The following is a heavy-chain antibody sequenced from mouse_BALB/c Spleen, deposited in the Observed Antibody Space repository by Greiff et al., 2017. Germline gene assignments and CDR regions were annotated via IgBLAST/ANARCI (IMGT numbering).Heavy chain of an antibody. V-gene: IGHV14-1*02. D-gene: IGHD2-10*02. J-gene: IGHJ2*01. CDR1: GFNIKDYY. Sequence: VQLQQSGAELVRPGALVKLSCKASGFNIKDYYMHWVKQRPEQGLEWIGWIDPENGNTIYDPKFQGKASITADTSSNTAYLQLSSLTSEDTAVYYGVGGGYGNYFDYWGQGTTLTVSS. CDR2: IDPENGNT. CDR3: VGGGYGNYFDY.